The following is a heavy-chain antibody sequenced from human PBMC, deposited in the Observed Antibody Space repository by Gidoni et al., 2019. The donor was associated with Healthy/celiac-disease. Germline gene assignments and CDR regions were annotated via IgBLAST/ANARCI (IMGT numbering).Heavy chain of an antibody. J-gene: IGHJ3*02. Sequence: EVQLVESGGGLVQPGRSLRLSCTASGFTFGDSAMSWFRQAPGKGLEWVGFIRSKAYGGTTEYAASVKGRFTISRDDSKSIAYLQMNSLKTEDTAVYYCTRPKYSGSIGAFDIWGQGTMVTVSS. V-gene: IGHV3-49*03. CDR3: TRPKYSGSIGAFDI. CDR2: IRSKAYGGTT. D-gene: IGHD1-26*01. CDR1: GFTFGDSA.